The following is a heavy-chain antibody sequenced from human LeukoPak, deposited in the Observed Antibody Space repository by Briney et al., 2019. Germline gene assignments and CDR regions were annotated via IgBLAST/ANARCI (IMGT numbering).Heavy chain of an antibody. J-gene: IGHJ4*02. CDR1: GGSLSSYY. CDR2: IYYSGST. Sequence: PSETLSLTCTVSGGSLSSYYWSWLRQPPGKGLEWIGYIYYSGSTNYNPSLKSRVTISVDTSKNQFSLKLSSVTAADTAVYYCARVGNYYDSSGYYYSIQVYFDYWGQGTLVTVSS. V-gene: IGHV4-59*01. D-gene: IGHD3-22*01. CDR3: ARVGNYYDSSGYYYSIQVYFDY.